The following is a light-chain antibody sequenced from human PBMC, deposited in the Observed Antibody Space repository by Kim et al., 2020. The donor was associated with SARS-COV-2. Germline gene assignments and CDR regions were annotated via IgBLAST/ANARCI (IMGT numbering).Light chain of an antibody. CDR1: SSDVGGYNY. J-gene: IGLJ1*01. CDR3: SSYTSSSTSEV. Sequence: QSITSSCTGTSSDVGGYNYVSWYQQHPGKAPKLMIYDVSNRPSGVSNRFSGSKSGNTASLTISGLQAEDEADYYCSSYTSSSTSEVFGTGTKVTVL. CDR2: DVS. V-gene: IGLV2-14*03.